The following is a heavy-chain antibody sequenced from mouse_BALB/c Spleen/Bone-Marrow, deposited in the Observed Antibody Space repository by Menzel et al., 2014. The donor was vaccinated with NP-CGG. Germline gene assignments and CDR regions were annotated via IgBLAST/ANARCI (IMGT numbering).Heavy chain of an antibody. J-gene: IGHJ3*01. D-gene: IGHD1-1*02. V-gene: IGHV1-4*01. CDR3: ARDWTIPFAY. CDR1: GYTFTSYT. Sequence: QVQLQQSGAELARPGASVKMSCKASGYTFTSYTMHWVKLRPGQGLEWIGYINPSSGYTNYNQKFKDKATLTADKSSSTAYMQLSSLTSEDSAVYYCARDWTIPFAYWGQGTLVTVSA. CDR2: INPSSGYT.